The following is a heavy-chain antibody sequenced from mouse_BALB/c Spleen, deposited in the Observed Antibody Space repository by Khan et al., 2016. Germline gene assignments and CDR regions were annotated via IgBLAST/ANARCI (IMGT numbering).Heavy chain of an antibody. CDR2: ILPGSGST. CDR1: GYTFSSYW. J-gene: IGHJ3*01. V-gene: IGHV1-9*01. Sequence: QVQLKESGAELMKPGASVKISCKATGYTFSSYWLEWVKERPGHGLEWIGEILPGSGSTNYHEKLKGKATFTSETSSNTAYMQLSSLTSEDSAVYYCARGVYWGQGTLVTVSA. CDR3: ARGVY.